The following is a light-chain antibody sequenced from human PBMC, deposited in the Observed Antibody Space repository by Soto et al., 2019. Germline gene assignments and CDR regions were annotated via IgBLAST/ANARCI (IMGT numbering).Light chain of an antibody. Sequence: DIQMTQFPSALSASVGDRVTITCRASQNVNNWLAWYQHKPGKAPQLLIYDASVLESGVPSRFSGSGSGTEFTLGMQCLQSDVFETYYCQQYNTYWTFGPGTKVEVE. CDR2: DAS. J-gene: IGKJ1*01. V-gene: IGKV1-5*01. CDR1: QNVNNW. CDR3: QQYNTYWT.